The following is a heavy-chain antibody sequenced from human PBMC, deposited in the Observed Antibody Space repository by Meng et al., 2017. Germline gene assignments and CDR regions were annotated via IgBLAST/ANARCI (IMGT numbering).Heavy chain of an antibody. V-gene: IGHV4-34*01. D-gene: IGHD3-10*01. CDR2: INHSGST. Sequence: VPVHEARADRLSLAQPLSLTCSVYGGSFSGYYWSWIRQPPGKGLEWIGEINHSGSTNYNPYLNSRVTISVDTSKNQFSLKLSSVTAADTAVYYCARGRLRAYGSGSPEDYWGQGTLVTVSS. CDR1: GGSFSGYY. J-gene: IGHJ4*02. CDR3: ARGRLRAYGSGSPEDY.